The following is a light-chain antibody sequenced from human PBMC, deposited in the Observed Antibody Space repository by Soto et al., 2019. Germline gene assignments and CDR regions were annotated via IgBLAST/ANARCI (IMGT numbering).Light chain of an antibody. J-gene: IGKJ3*01. CDR3: MHVLRTRGFT. Sequence: DIVMTQSPLSLPVTPGEPASISCRSSQSLLHSNGYKYLDWYLQKPGQSPQLLIYLGSNRASGVPDRFSGSGSGTDCTLKISRVEAEDVGVYYCMHVLRTRGFTLGLRTKVDIK. CDR1: QSLLHSNGYKY. V-gene: IGKV2-28*01. CDR2: LGS.